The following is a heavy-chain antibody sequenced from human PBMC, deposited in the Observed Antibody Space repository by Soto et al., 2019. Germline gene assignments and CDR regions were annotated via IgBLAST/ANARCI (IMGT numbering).Heavy chain of an antibody. CDR1: GYSVSSSDYY. J-gene: IGHJ6*02. D-gene: IGHD2-15*01. CDR2: MFYSGLT. V-gene: IGHV4-39*01. Sequence: SETLSLTCGVSGYSVSSSDYYWAWIRQPPGKGLEWIGSMFYSGLTYYNPSLKSRVTLSVDTSKNHFSVRLNSVTAADTAVYYCAPLTVSLSGPYGIHVWGQGTTVTVSS. CDR3: APLTVSLSGPYGIHV.